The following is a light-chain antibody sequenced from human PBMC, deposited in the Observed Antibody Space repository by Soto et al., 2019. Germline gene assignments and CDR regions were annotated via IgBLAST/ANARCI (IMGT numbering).Light chain of an antibody. CDR2: EAS. Sequence: GVSLSLAALSLYKGASVTLTCRARQSVSSFLSWFQQKPDPAPRLLYYEASIRTTVISARCSASGAGTDFTLTISILQAEDGIVYCCQDSRYWPSTFGQGSMLDIK. V-gene: IGKV3D-15*03. CDR3: QDSRYWPST. J-gene: IGKJ1*01. CDR1: QSVSSF.